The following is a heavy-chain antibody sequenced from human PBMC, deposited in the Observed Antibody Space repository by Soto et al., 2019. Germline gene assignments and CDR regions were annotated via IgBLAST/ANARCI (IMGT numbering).Heavy chain of an antibody. D-gene: IGHD4-17*01. V-gene: IGHV4-34*01. Sequence: SETLSLTCAVYGGSFSGYYWSWIRQPPGKGLEWIGEINHSGSTNYNPSLKSRVTISVDTSKNQFSLKLSSATAADTAVYYCARGLSSYGGNSGDYWGQGTLVTVSS. CDR1: GGSFSGYY. CDR2: INHSGST. CDR3: ARGLSSYGGNSGDY. J-gene: IGHJ4*02.